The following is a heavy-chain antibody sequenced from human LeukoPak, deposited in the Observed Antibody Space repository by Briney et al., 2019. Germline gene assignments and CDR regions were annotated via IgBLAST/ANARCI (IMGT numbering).Heavy chain of an antibody. Sequence: SETLSLTCTVSGGSLSSGNYQWGWIRQPPGKGLEWIALISHSGTTYYNPSLKSRVTMSVDTSKNQFYLKLNSVTAADTAVYYCLRDQDCSGGDCQVCWGQGTLVTVSS. CDR3: LRDQDCSGGDCQVC. CDR1: GGSLSSGNYQ. J-gene: IGHJ4*02. CDR2: ISHSGTT. D-gene: IGHD2-15*01. V-gene: IGHV4-39*02.